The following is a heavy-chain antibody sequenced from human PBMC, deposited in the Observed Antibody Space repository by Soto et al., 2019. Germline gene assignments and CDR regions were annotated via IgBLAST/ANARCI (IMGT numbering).Heavy chain of an antibody. CDR2: IKSKTDGGTT. D-gene: IGHD3-9*01. CDR1: GFTFSNAW. Sequence: GGSLRLSCAASGFTFSNAWMNWVRQAPGKGLEWVGRIKSKTDGGTTDYAAPVKGRFTISRDDSKNTLYLQMNSLKTEDTAVYYCTAHDILTGYSLYGMDVWGQGTTVTVSS. V-gene: IGHV3-15*07. J-gene: IGHJ6*02. CDR3: TAHDILTGYSLYGMDV.